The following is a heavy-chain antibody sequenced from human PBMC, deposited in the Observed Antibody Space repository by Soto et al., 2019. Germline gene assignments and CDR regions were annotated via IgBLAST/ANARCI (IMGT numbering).Heavy chain of an antibody. CDR1: GYTFTSYA. Sequence: ASVKVSCKASGYTFTSYAMHWVRQAPGQRLEWMEWINAGNGNTKYSQKFQGRVTITRNTSASTAYMELSSLRSEDTAVYYCAVVAAAGHFDYWGQGTLVTVSS. D-gene: IGHD6-13*01. V-gene: IGHV1-3*01. J-gene: IGHJ4*02. CDR2: INAGNGNT. CDR3: AVVAAAGHFDY.